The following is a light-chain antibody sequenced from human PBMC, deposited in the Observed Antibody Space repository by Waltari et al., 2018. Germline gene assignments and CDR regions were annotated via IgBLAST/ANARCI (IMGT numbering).Light chain of an antibody. CDR2: DVS. CDR1: SSDVGGYNY. Sequence: QSALTQPASVSGSPGQSITISCTGTSSDVGGYNYVSWYQQHPDKAPKLMIYDVSNRPSGVSNRFAGSKSGNTASLTISGLQADDEADYYCSSYTSSSPNYVVGTGTKVTVL. V-gene: IGLV2-14*03. CDR3: SSYTSSSPNYV. J-gene: IGLJ1*01.